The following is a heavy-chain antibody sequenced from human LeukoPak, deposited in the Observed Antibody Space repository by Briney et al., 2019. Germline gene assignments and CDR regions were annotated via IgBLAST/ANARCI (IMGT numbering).Heavy chain of an antibody. CDR3: ARDSPVVVVAATLDP. Sequence: ASVKVSCKASGYTFTSYGISGVRQAPGQGLEWMGWISAYNGNTNYARKLQGRVTMTTDTSTSTAYMELRSLRSDDTAVYYCARDSPVVVVAATLDPWGQGTLVTVSS. D-gene: IGHD2-15*01. J-gene: IGHJ5*02. CDR2: ISAYNGNT. CDR1: GYTFTSYG. V-gene: IGHV1-18*01.